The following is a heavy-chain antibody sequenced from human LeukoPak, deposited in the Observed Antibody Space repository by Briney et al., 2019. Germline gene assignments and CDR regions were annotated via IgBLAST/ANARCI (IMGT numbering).Heavy chain of an antibody. Sequence: PGGSLRLSCAASGFTFSSYGMSWVRQAPGKGLEWVSAISGSGGSTYYADSVKGRFTISRDNSKNTLYLQMNSLRAEDTAVYYCAKDAYYDSSGYYRFWGQGTLVTVSS. CDR3: AKDAYYDSSGYYRF. CDR2: ISGSGGST. CDR1: GFTFSSYG. J-gene: IGHJ4*02. V-gene: IGHV3-23*01. D-gene: IGHD3-22*01.